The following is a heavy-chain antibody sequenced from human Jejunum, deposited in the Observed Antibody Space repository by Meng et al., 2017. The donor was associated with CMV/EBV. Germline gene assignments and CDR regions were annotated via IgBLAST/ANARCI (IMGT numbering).Heavy chain of an antibody. V-gene: IGHV3-23*01. Sequence: AMRCARPAPGNGLEWVSAISGDGSATYYADSVQGRFTISRDNSKKTLFLQMNSLRAEDTAIYYCCIGDFWSGSLYYYGMDVWGQGTTVTVSS. CDR3: CIGDFWSGSLYYYGMDV. D-gene: IGHD3-3*01. J-gene: IGHJ6*02. CDR1: A. CDR2: ISGDGSAT.